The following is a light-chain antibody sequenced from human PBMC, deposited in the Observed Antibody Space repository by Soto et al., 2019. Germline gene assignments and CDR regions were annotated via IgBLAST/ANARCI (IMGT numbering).Light chain of an antibody. Sequence: DIQMTQSPSSLSASIGDRVTFNCRASQTINRTLNWYQQKLGQGPKLLIYAASILQSGVPARFSGAGFGTNFTLTISSLQPEDFATYYCKQTFGVSYDFGPGTRLEIK. CDR3: KQTFGVSYD. J-gene: IGKJ2*01. CDR2: AAS. CDR1: QTINRT. V-gene: IGKV1-39*01.